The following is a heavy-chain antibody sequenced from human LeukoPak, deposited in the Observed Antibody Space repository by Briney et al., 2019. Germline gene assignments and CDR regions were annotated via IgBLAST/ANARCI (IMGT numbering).Heavy chain of an antibody. J-gene: IGHJ5*02. CDR2: IYPGDSDT. CDR1: GYSFTSYW. D-gene: IGHD3-10*01. V-gene: IGHV5-51*03. CDR3: ARVELLWFGGFGWFDP. Sequence: GESLKISCKGSGYSFTSYWIGWVRQMPGKGLEWMGLIYPGDSDTRYSPSFQGQVTISADKSISTAYLQWSSLKASDTAMYYCARVELLWFGGFGWFDPWGQGTLVTVSS.